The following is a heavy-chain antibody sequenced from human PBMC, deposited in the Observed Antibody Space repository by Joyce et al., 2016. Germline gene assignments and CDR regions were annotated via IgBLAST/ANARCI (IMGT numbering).Heavy chain of an antibody. J-gene: IGHJ4*02. D-gene: IGHD3-3*01. V-gene: IGHV3-53*01. Sequence: EVQLVESGGGLIQPGGSLRCSCAASGLTVRSNYRNWVRQAPGKVLEWVSLFYSGHTTYYADSVRGRFTISIDESKNTLYLQMTDLRADDTAVYYCARLFGFNYYFDYWGQGTLVTVSS. CDR3: ARLFGFNYYFDY. CDR2: FYSGHTT. CDR1: GLTVRSNY.